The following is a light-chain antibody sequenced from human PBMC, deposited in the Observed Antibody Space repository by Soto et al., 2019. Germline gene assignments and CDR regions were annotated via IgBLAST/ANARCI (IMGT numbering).Light chain of an antibody. V-gene: IGKV3-15*01. CDR3: QQYNNWPRT. CDR1: QSVSTN. J-gene: IGKJ1*01. Sequence: EILMTQSPATLSVSPGERATLSCRASQSVSTNLAWYQQKPGQRPRLLIFGASTRDTGIPARFSGSGSGTEFTLTINSLQSEDFAVYYCQQYNNWPRTFGQGTKVDIK. CDR2: GAS.